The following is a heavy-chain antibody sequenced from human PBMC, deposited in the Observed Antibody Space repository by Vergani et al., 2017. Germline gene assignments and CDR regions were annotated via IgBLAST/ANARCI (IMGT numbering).Heavy chain of an antibody. D-gene: IGHD3-10*01. CDR3: ARDQVTMLRGSDALDI. CDR1: GGSISSGDYY. Sequence: QVQLQESGPGLVKPSQTLSLTCTVSGGSISSGDYYWSWIRQPPGKGLEWIGYIYYSGSTYYNPSLKSRVTISVDTSKNQFSLKLSSVTAADTAVYYCARDQVTMLRGSDALDIWGQGTMVTVSS. V-gene: IGHV4-30-4*08. CDR2: IYYSGST. J-gene: IGHJ3*02.